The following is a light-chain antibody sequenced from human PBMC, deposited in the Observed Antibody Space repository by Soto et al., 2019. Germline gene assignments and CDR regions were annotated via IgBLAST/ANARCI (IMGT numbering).Light chain of an antibody. CDR2: KAS. CDR1: QSISSW. V-gene: IGKV1-5*03. CDR3: QQYNSYSHT. Sequence: DIQMTQSPSTLSASVGDRVTITCRASQSISSWLAWYQQKPGKAPKLLIYKASSLESGVPSRFSGSGSGTECTLTISSLQTDDFATYYFQQYNSYSHTFGQGTKVEIK. J-gene: IGKJ1*01.